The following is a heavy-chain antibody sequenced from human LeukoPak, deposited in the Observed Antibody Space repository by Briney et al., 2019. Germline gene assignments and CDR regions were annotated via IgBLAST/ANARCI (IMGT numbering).Heavy chain of an antibody. CDR1: GFTFSSYA. V-gene: IGHV3-23*01. D-gene: IGHD6-13*01. J-gene: IGHJ4*02. CDR3: AKAWPAAGTFDS. Sequence: GGSLRLSCAVSGFTFSSYAMTWVRQAPGKGLEWVSTILPGGGDTYYADSVKGRFTISRDTSKNTLYLQMNTLRVEDTAVYYCAKAWPAAGTFDSWGQGSLVTVSS. CDR2: ILPGGGDT.